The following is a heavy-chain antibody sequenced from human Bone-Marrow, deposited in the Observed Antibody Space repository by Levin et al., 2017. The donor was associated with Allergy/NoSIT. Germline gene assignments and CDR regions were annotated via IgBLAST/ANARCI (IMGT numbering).Heavy chain of an antibody. CDR2: ISYSSSNT. J-gene: IGHJ4*02. CDR1: GFTFSTYS. CDR3: ARDRRPRGYSYGYAESFDY. V-gene: IGHV3-21*01. D-gene: IGHD5-18*01. Sequence: SCAASGFTFSTYSMNWVRQAPGKGLEWVSSISYSSSNTYYTDSVKGRFTISRDNAKNSLYLQMNSLRAEDTAVYYCARDRRPRGYSYGYAESFDYWGQGTLVTVSS.